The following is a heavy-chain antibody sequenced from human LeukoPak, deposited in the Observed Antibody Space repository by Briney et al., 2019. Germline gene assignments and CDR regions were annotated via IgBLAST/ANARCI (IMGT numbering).Heavy chain of an antibody. Sequence: GGSLRLSCAASGFTVSSNYMSWVRQAPGKGLEWVSVIYSGGSTYYADSVKGRFTISRDNSKNTLYLQMNSLRAEDTAVYYCARDWFDAGGYYGMDVWGQGTTVTVS. D-gene: IGHD3-10*01. V-gene: IGHV3-53*01. CDR2: IYSGGST. CDR3: ARDWFDAGGYYGMDV. CDR1: GFTVSSNY. J-gene: IGHJ6*02.